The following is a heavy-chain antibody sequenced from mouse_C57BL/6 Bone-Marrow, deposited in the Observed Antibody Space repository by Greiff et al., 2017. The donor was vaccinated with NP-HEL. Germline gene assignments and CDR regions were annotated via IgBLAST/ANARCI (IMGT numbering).Heavy chain of an antibody. D-gene: IGHD2-5*01. CDR1: GFTFSDYG. Sequence: DVMLVESGGGLVKPGGSLKLSCAASGFTFSDYGMHWVRQAPEKGLEWVAYISSGSSTIYYADTVKGRFTISRDNAKNTLFLQMTSLRSEDAAMYYGARPGYSNSWFAYWGQGTLVTVSA. CDR3: ARPGYSNSWFAY. J-gene: IGHJ3*01. V-gene: IGHV5-17*01. CDR2: ISSGSSTI.